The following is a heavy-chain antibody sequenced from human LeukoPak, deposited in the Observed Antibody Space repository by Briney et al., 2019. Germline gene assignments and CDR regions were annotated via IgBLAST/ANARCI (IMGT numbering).Heavy chain of an antibody. Sequence: NPGGSLRLSGAASGFTFSDYYMSWIRQAPGKGLEWVSYISSSGSTIYYADSVKGRLTISRDNARNSLYLQMNSLRAEDTAVYYCARAAWYYDSSGYYQTLAYYFDYWGQGTLVTVSS. CDR2: ISSSGSTI. J-gene: IGHJ4*02. V-gene: IGHV3-11*01. CDR3: ARAAWYYDSSGYYQTLAYYFDY. CDR1: GFTFSDYY. D-gene: IGHD3-22*01.